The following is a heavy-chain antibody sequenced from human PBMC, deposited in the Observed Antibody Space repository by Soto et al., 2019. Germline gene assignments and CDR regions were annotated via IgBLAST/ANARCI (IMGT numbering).Heavy chain of an antibody. J-gene: IGHJ4*02. Sequence: QVQLQESGPGLVKPSETLSLTCTVSGGSISSYYWSWIRQPPGKGLEWIGYIYYSGTTSYNPSLNTLVTMSVDTSKNQFSLKLNSVTAADTAVHYCARESYYGSGATVVGYWGQGTLVTVSS. D-gene: IGHD3-10*01. CDR2: IYYSGTT. V-gene: IGHV4-59*01. CDR3: ARESYYGSGATVVGY. CDR1: GGSISSYY.